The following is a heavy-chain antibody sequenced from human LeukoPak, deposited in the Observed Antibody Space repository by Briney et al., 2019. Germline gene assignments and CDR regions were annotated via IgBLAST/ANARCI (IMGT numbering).Heavy chain of an antibody. CDR2: ISDSGGRT. D-gene: IGHD1-20*01. CDR3: AKDRNWNARAHDY. CDR1: GITLSNYG. V-gene: IGHV3-23*01. J-gene: IGHJ4*02. Sequence: GGSLRLSCAVSGITLSNYGMSWVRQAPGKGLEWVAGISDSGGRTNYADSVKGRFTISRDNSKNTLYLQMNSLRAEDTAVYYCAKDRNWNARAHDYWGQGTLVTVSS.